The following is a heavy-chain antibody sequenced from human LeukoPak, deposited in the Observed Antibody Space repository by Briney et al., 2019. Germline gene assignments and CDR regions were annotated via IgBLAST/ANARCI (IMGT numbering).Heavy chain of an antibody. CDR1: GGSISSYY. CDR3: ARLSRDGFFDY. Sequence: SETLSLTCTVSGGSISSYYWSWIRQPPGKGLEWIGEINHSGSTNYNPSLKSRVTISVDTSKNQFSLKLSSVTAADTAVYYCARLSRDGFFDYWGQGTLVTVSS. D-gene: IGHD5-24*01. CDR2: INHSGST. J-gene: IGHJ4*02. V-gene: IGHV4-34*01.